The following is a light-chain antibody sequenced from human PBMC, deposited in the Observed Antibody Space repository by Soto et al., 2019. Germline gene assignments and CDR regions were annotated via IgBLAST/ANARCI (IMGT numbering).Light chain of an antibody. CDR3: KHYNNWPSRT. Sequence: EVVMTQSPATLSVSPGERASLSCRASESVHNNLAWYQQKPGQAPRLLIYSASTLATGVPARFRGSGCGTEFTPTISSLQSEDFAVYYCKHYNNWPSRTFGQGTKVE. CDR2: SAS. CDR1: ESVHNN. J-gene: IGKJ2*01. V-gene: IGKV3-15*01.